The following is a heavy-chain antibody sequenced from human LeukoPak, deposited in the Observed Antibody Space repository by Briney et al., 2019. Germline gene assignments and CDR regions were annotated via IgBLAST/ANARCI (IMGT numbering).Heavy chain of an antibody. CDR1: GFTFSSYW. J-gene: IGHJ5*02. V-gene: IGHV3-74*01. CDR3: ARDLRGSSWYEGRGNWFDP. D-gene: IGHD6-13*01. CDR2: INSDGYSI. Sequence: GSLRLSCAASGFTFSSYWMHWVRQAPGKGLVWVSRINSDGYSISYADSVKGRFTISRDNAKNSLYLQMNSLRAEDTAVYYCARDLRGSSWYEGRGNWFDPWGQGTLVTVSS.